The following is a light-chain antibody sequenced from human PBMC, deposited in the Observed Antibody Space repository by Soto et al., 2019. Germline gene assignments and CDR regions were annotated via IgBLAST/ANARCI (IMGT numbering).Light chain of an antibody. J-gene: IGLJ1*01. CDR3: SSYAGSNNLYV. Sequence: QSALTQPPSASGSPGQSVTISCTGTSSDIGVYNCVSWYQQHPGKAPKLMIYEVSERPSGVPDRFSGSKSGNTASLTVSGLQTEDEADYYCSSYAGSNNLYVFGTGTKLTVL. V-gene: IGLV2-8*01. CDR2: EVS. CDR1: SSDIGVYNC.